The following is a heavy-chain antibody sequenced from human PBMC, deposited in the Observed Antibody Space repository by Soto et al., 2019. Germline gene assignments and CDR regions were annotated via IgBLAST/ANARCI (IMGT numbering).Heavy chain of an antibody. CDR2: INSRGSHI. CDR3: ARARPDIVQVVGATPGYYGMGV. D-gene: IGHD1-26*01. V-gene: IGHV3-11*01. J-gene: IGHJ6*02. Sequence: PGGSLRLSCAASGFEFSGYYMTWIRQAPGKGLEWVSYINSRGSHIYYADSVKGRLTISRDNARGSLYLGLNSLRVEDAAVYYCARARPDIVQVVGATPGYYGMGVWGQGTTVTVSS. CDR1: GFEFSGYY.